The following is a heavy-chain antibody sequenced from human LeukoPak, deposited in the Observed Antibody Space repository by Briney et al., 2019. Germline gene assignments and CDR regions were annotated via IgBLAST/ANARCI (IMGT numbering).Heavy chain of an antibody. Sequence: GGSLRLSCAASGFTFSSYWMHWVRQAPGKGLLWVSRINTDGSSTTYADSVKGRFTISRDNAKNTLYLQMNSLRAEDTAVYYCARGGFYLPSAVDYWGQGTLVTVSS. CDR3: ARGGFYLPSAVDY. V-gene: IGHV3-74*01. CDR1: GFTFSSYW. J-gene: IGHJ4*02. D-gene: IGHD2/OR15-2a*01. CDR2: INTDGSST.